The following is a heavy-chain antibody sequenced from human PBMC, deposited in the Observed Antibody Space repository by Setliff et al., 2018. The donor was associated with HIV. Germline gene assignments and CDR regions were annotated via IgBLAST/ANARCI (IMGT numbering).Heavy chain of an antibody. CDR3: AREMAATAHPDDPYFQH. Sequence: PGGSLRLSCAASGFTFSTYCMNWVRQAPGKGLEWVSSISSSTRYIYYADSVKGRFTISRDNAKNSLYLQMNSLRAEDTAVYYCAREMAATAHPDDPYFQHWGQGTLVTV. J-gene: IGHJ1*01. CDR2: ISSSTRYI. V-gene: IGHV3-21*01. CDR1: GFTFSTYC. D-gene: IGHD6-13*01.